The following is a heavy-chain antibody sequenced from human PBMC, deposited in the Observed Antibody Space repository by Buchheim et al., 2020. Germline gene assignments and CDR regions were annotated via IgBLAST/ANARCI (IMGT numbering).Heavy chain of an antibody. CDR1: GFTFSSYG. V-gene: IGHV3-30*18. CDR2: ISYDGSNK. Sequence: QVQLVESGGGVVQPGRSLRLSCAASGFTFSSYGMHWVRQAPGKGLEWVAVISYDGSNKYYADSVKGRFTISRDNSKNTLYLQMNSLRAEDTAVYYCAKVALLRSSGWYDYWGQGTL. CDR3: AKVALLRSSGWYDY. J-gene: IGHJ4*02. D-gene: IGHD6-19*01.